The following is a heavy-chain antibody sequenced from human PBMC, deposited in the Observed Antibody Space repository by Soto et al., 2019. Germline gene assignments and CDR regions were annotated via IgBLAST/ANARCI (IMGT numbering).Heavy chain of an antibody. D-gene: IGHD5-12*01. V-gene: IGHV1-69*13. CDR3: ARDIVATPSPFDI. Sequence: AVKVSCKASGGTFSSYAISWVRQAPGQGLEWMGGIIPIFGTANYAQKFQGRVTITADESTSTAYMELSSLRSEDTAVYYCARDIVATPSPFDIWGQGTLVTVSS. CDR2: IIPIFGTA. CDR1: GGTFSSYA. J-gene: IGHJ3*02.